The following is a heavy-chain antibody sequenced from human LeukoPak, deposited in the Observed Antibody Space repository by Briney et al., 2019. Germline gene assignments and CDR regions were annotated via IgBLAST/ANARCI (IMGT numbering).Heavy chain of an antibody. J-gene: IGHJ4*02. CDR2: IIPIFGTA. V-gene: IGHV1-69*05. D-gene: IGHD2-15*01. CDR3: ARDQVDPASPPDFDY. Sequence: SVKVSCKASGGTFSSYAISWVRQAPGKGLEWMGRIIPIFGTANYAQKFQGRVTITTDESTSTAYMELSSLRSEDTAVYYCARDQVDPASPPDFDYWGQGTLVTVSS. CDR1: GGTFSSYA.